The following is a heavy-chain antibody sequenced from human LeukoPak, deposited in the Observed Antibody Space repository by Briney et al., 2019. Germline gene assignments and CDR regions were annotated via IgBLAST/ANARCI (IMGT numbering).Heavy chain of an antibody. J-gene: IGHJ4*02. CDR2: ILYSGST. CDR1: GGSINRHK. CDR3: ARADRRWGSSDY. D-gene: IGHD5-24*01. Sequence: SESLSVTCIVSGGSINRHKWSWIRQPPGKGLEWMGDILYSGSTNYSPSLIPRGTISVAPSKNQLSLKLSSVTAADTAVDYCARADRRWGSSDYWGQGTLVTVSS. V-gene: IGHV4-59*11.